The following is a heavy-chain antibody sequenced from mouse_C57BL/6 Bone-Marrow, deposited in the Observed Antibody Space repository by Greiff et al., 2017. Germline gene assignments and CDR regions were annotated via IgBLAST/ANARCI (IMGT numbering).Heavy chain of an antibody. V-gene: IGHV1-69*01. CDR1: GYTFTSYW. Sequence: QVQLQQPGAELVMPGASVKLSCKASGYTFTSYWMHWVKQRPGQGLEWIGKIDPSDSYTNYNQKFKGKSTLTVDKSSSTAYMQLSSLTSEDSAVYYCARSTVVATYYFDYWGQGTTLTVSS. CDR2: IDPSDSYT. J-gene: IGHJ2*01. CDR3: ARSTVVATYYFDY. D-gene: IGHD1-1*01.